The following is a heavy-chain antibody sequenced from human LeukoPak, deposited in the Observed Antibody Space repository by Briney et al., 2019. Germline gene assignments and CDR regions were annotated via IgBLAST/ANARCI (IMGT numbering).Heavy chain of an antibody. J-gene: IGHJ5*02. CDR3: ARSFERGWFDP. CDR2: ISSSSSTI. D-gene: IGHD2/OR15-2a*01. V-gene: IGHV3-11*04. Sequence: LSLTCTVSGGSISSSSYYWGWIRQPPGKGLEWVSYISSSSSTIYYADSVKGRFTISRDNAKNSLYLQMNSLRAEDTAVYYCARSFERGWFDPWGQGTLVTVSS. CDR1: GGSISSSSYY.